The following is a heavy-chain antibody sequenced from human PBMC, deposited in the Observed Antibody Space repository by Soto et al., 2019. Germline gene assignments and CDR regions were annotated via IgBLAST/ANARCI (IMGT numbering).Heavy chain of an antibody. J-gene: IGHJ6*02. V-gene: IGHV1-69*13. CDR2: IIPIFGTA. Sequence: ASVKVSCKASGGTFSSYAISWVRQAPGQGLEWMGGIIPIFGTANYAQKFQGRVTITADESTSTAYMELSSLRSEDTAVYYCARVRHITMVRGVNRGYYYYGMDVWGQGTTVTVS. D-gene: IGHD3-10*01. CDR1: GGTFSSYA. CDR3: ARVRHITMVRGVNRGYYYYGMDV.